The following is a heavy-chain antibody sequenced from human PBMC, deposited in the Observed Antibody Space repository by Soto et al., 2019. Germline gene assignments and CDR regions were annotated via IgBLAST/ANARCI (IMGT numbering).Heavy chain of an antibody. D-gene: IGHD3-3*01. V-gene: IGHV4-39*01. J-gene: IGHJ4*02. CDR3: ARIAWVAVFGVARHFDY. CDR2: IYYSGST. Sequence: PSQTLSLTCTVSGDSMSSSNYHWGWIRQPPGKGLEWIGSIYYSGSTYYNPSLKSRVTISIDTSKNQFSLKLTSVTAADTSVYYCARIAWVAVFGVARHFDYWGLGVLVTVSS. CDR1: GDSMSSSNYH.